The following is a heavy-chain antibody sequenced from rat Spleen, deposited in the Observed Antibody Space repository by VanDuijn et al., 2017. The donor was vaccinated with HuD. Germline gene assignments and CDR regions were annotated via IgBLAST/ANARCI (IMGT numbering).Heavy chain of an antibody. Sequence: QVQLKESGPDLVQPSQTLSLTCTVSGFSLTSYHVHWVRQPPGKSLEWMGRIQSGGSTDHNSALKSRLSISRDTSKSQVFLKMNRLQTEDTSMYFCARSRSHYDGSYYYGWYFDFWGPGTMVTVSS. CDR3: ARSRSHYDGSYYYGWYFDF. CDR2: IQSGGST. CDR1: GFSLTSYH. J-gene: IGHJ1*01. V-gene: IGHV2-27*01. D-gene: IGHD1-12*02.